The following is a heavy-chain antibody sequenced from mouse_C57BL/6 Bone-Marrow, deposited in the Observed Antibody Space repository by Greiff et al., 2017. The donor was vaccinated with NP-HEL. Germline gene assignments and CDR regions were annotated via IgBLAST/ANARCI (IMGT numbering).Heavy chain of an antibody. CDR1: GYTFTSYT. CDR2: INPSSGYT. J-gene: IGHJ4*01. CDR3: ARSQIYYGNYY. Sequence: QVQLKQSGAELARPGASVKMSCKASGYTFTSYTMHWVKQRPGQGLEWIGYINPSSGYTKYNQKFKDKATLTADKSSSTAYMQLSSLTSEDSAVYYCARSQIYYGNYYWGQGTSVTVSS. V-gene: IGHV1-4*01.